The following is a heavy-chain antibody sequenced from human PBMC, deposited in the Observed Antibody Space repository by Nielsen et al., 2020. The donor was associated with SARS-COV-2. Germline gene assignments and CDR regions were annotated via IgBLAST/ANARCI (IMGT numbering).Heavy chain of an antibody. J-gene: IGHJ3*02. CDR2: ISYSGST. Sequence: IRQPPGKGLEWIGSISYSGSTYYNPTLKSRVTISVDTSKYQFSLKLSSVTAADTEFSLKLSSVTAADTAVYYCARGLIAAIDAFDIWGQGTMVTVSS. D-gene: IGHD6-25*01. V-gene: IGHV4-39*07. CDR3: LSSVTAADTAVYYCARGLIAAIDAFDI.